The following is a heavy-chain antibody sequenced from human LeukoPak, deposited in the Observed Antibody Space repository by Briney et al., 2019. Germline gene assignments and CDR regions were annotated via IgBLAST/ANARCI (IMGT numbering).Heavy chain of an antibody. V-gene: IGHV4-59*01. CDR1: GGSISSYY. D-gene: IGHD6-13*01. CDR3: ARVRVIAAAGTNLNWFDP. CDR2: IYYSGST. Sequence: PSETLSLTCTVSGGSISSYYWSWIRQPPGKGLEWIGYIYYSGSTNYNPSPKSRVTISVDTSKNQFSLKLSSVTAADTAVYYCARVRVIAAAGTNLNWFDPWGQGTLVTVSS. J-gene: IGHJ5*02.